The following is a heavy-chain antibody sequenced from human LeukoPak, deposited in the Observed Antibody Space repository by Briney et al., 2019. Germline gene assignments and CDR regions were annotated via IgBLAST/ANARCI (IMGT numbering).Heavy chain of an antibody. CDR3: ARDVGGAFGFCSIRLKHWYFDL. D-gene: IGHD3-10*02. CDR1: GYTLTTYD. V-gene: IGHV1-8*01. Sequence: ASVKVSCKASGYTLTTYDINWVRQAPGQGLEWMGWMNPNSGRTGYALKFQGRVTITRNTSISTAYMELSSLRSEDTAVYYCARDVGGAFGFCSIRLKHWYFDLWGRGTLVTVSS. J-gene: IGHJ2*01. CDR2: MNPNSGRT.